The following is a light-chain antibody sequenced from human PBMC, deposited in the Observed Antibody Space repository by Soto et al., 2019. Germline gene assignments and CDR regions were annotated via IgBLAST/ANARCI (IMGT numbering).Light chain of an antibody. V-gene: IGKV3-11*01. Sequence: EIVLTQSPATLSLSPGERATLSCRASQSVSSYLAWYQQKPGQAPRLLIYDASNRATGIPARFSGGGSGTDFTLTISSLEPKDFAVSYCQQRFNWPRFTFGQGTKLEIK. CDR2: DAS. J-gene: IGKJ2*01. CDR1: QSVSSY. CDR3: QQRFNWPRFT.